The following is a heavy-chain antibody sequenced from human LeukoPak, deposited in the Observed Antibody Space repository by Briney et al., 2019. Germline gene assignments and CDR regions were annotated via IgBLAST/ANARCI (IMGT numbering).Heavy chain of an antibody. J-gene: IGHJ4*02. Sequence: ASVKVSCKASGGTFSSYGISWVRQAPGQGLEWMGWISGYNGNTNYTQKLQGRVSMTRDTSTSTAYMELRSLRSDDTAVYYCARDRDYGSGIYGFDYWGQGTLVTASS. CDR2: ISGYNGNT. V-gene: IGHV1-18*01. CDR3: ARDRDYGSGIYGFDY. D-gene: IGHD3-10*01. CDR1: GGTFSSYG.